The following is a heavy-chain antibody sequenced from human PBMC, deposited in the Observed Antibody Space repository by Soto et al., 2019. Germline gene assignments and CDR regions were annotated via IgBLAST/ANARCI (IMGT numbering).Heavy chain of an antibody. V-gene: IGHV3-23*01. D-gene: IGHD2-15*01. J-gene: IGHJ4*02. CDR3: AKDGDNCSGGSCYSGYFDY. Sequence: EVQLLESGGGLVQPGGSPRLSCAASGFTFSSYAMSWVRQAPGKGLEWVSAISGSGGSTYYADSVKGRFTISRDNSKNTLYLQMNSLRAEDTAVYYCAKDGDNCSGGSCYSGYFDYWGQGTLVTVSS. CDR2: ISGSGGST. CDR1: GFTFSSYA.